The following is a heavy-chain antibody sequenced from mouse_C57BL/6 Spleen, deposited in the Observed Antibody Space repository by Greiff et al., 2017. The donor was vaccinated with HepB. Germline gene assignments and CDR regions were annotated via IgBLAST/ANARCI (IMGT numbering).Heavy chain of an antibody. CDR1: GYTFTSYW. D-gene: IGHD1-1*01. CDR2: IHPNSGST. Sequence: VQLQQPGAELVKPGASVKLSCKASGYTFTSYWMHWVKQRPGQGLEWIGMIHPNSGSTNYNEKFKSKATLTVDKSSSTAYMQLSSLTSEDSAVYYCARERLYYYGSSYDYFDYWGQGTTLTVSS. CDR3: ARERLYYYGSSYDYFDY. J-gene: IGHJ2*01. V-gene: IGHV1-64*01.